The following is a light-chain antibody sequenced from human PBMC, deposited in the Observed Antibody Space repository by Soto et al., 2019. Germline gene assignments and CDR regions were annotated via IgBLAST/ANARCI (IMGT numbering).Light chain of an antibody. Sequence: QSALTQPASVSGSPGQSITISCTGTSNDVGGYNYVSWYQQYPGKAPKLMIYDVSNRPSGVSNRFSGSKSGNTASLTISGRQAEDEADYYCSSYTTSSYTSSSTLYFFGTGTKLTVL. V-gene: IGLV2-14*01. CDR1: SNDVGGYNY. CDR3: SSYTTSSYTSSSTLYF. CDR2: DVS. J-gene: IGLJ1*01.